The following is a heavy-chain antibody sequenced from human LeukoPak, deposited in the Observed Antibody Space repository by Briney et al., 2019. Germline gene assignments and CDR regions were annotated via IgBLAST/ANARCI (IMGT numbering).Heavy chain of an antibody. Sequence: GGSLRLSCAVSGFTVSSNYMSWVRQAPGKGLEWASVIYSGGSTYYADSVKGRFTISRDNSKNTLYLQMNSLRAEDTAVYYCARGEGYYDSSGYYPFSHWGQGTLVTVSS. CDR1: GFTVSSNY. J-gene: IGHJ4*02. CDR2: IYSGGST. CDR3: ARGEGYYDSSGYYPFSH. V-gene: IGHV3-53*01. D-gene: IGHD3-22*01.